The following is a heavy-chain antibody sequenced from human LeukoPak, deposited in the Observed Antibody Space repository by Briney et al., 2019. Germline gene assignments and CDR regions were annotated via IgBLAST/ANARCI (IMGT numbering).Heavy chain of an antibody. CDR3: ARDRTKYCRSTSCPLDY. D-gene: IGHD2-2*01. J-gene: IGHJ4*02. Sequence: ASVKVSCKASGYTFTRHYMHWVRQAPGQGLEWMGWINPNSGGTNYAQKFQGRVTMTRDTSISTAYMELSRLRSDDTAVYYCARDRTKYCRSTSCPLDYWGQGTLVTVSS. CDR2: INPNSGGT. CDR1: GYTFTRHY. V-gene: IGHV1-2*02.